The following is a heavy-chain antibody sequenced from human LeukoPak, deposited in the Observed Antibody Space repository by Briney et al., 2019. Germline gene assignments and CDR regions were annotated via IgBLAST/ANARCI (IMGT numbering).Heavy chain of an antibody. CDR1: GGTFSSYA. D-gene: IGHD3-10*01. CDR2: IIPILGIA. V-gene: IGHV1-69*04. Sequence: SVKVSCKASGGTFSSYAISWVRQAPGQGLEWMGRIIPILGIANYAQKFQGRVTITADKSTSTAYMELSSLRSEDTAVYYCASGDYYGPGDYNDYWGQGTLVTVSS. CDR3: ASGDYYGPGDYNDY. J-gene: IGHJ4*02.